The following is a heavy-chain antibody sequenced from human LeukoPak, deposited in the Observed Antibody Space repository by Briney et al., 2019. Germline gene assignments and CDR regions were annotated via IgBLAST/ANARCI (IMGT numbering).Heavy chain of an antibody. CDR3: ARVYSSSWYEVGDY. CDR1: GYTFTGYY. Sequence: GASVKVSCKASGYTFTGYYMYWVRQAPGQGLEWMGWINPNSGGTNYAQKFQGRVTMTTDTSTSTAYMELRSLRSDDTAVYYCARVYSSSWYEVGDYWGQGTLVTVSS. D-gene: IGHD6-13*01. J-gene: IGHJ4*02. CDR2: INPNSGGT. V-gene: IGHV1-2*02.